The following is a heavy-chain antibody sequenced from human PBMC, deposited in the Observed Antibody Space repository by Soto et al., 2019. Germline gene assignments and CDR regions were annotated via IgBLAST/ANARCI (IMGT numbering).Heavy chain of an antibody. D-gene: IGHD3-3*01. Sequence: SETLSLTCTVSGDSINSGYFYWSWIRQPPGKGLQFIGYIYYSGSIHYDPSLNGRVTISVDTSKNQFSLKVTSVTAADTAVYYCARRGFWSGFTWGQGTLVTVSS. CDR1: GDSINSGYFY. J-gene: IGHJ5*02. V-gene: IGHV4-30-4*01. CDR3: ARRGFWSGFT. CDR2: IYYSGSI.